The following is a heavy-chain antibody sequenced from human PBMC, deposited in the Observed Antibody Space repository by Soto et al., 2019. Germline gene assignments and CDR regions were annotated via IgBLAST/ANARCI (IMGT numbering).Heavy chain of an antibody. CDR1: GYTFTSYG. Sequence: VQLVQSGAEVKKPGASVKVSCQASGYTFTSYGIAWVRQAPGQDLEWVGWISAYNGDTNYAQRLQGRVTMTTDTSTSTVYMELKSLKSDDSAVYYCARDQEYSTSGLYWFDLWGQGTLVTVSA. CDR2: ISAYNGDT. CDR3: ARDQEYSTSGLYWFDL. V-gene: IGHV1-18*04. J-gene: IGHJ5*02. D-gene: IGHD6-6*01.